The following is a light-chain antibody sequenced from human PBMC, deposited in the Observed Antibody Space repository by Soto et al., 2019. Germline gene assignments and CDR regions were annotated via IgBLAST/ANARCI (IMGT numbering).Light chain of an antibody. V-gene: IGKV3-20*01. CDR2: GAS. Sequence: EIVLTQSPGTLSLSPGERATLSCRASQTVSSNIAWYQQKPGQAPRLLIYGASTRATGIPARFSGSGSGTDFTIIISRLEPEDFALFYCQQYGCTWMYTFGQGTRLEMK. CDR3: QQYGCTWMYT. CDR1: QTVSSN. J-gene: IGKJ2*01.